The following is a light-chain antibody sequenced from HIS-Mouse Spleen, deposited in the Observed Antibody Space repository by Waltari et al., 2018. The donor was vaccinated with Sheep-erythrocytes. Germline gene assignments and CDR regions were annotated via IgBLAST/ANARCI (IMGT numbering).Light chain of an antibody. Sequence: SYELTQPPSVSVSPGQTASITCSGDKLGDKYACWYHQKPGQSPVLVIYQDSKWPSGIPERFSGSNSGNTATLTISGTQAMDEADYYCQAWDSSTVVFGGGTKLTVL. CDR1: KLGDKY. J-gene: IGLJ2*01. V-gene: IGLV3-1*01. CDR3: QAWDSSTVV. CDR2: QDS.